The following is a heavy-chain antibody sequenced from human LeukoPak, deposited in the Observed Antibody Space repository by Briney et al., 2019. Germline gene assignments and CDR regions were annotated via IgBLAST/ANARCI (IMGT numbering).Heavy chain of an antibody. CDR1: GGTFSSYA. CDR2: IIPIFGTA. J-gene: IGHJ4*02. Sequence: GASVKVSCKTSGGTFSSYAISWVRQAPGQGLEWMGGIIPIFGTANYAQKFQGRVTITADESTSTAYMELSSLRSEDTAVYYCAREVRGVLDYWGQGTLVTISS. D-gene: IGHD3-10*01. V-gene: IGHV1-69*13. CDR3: AREVRGVLDY.